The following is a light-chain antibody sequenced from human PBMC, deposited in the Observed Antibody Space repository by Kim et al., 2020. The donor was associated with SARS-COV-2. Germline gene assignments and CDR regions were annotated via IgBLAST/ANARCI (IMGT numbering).Light chain of an antibody. Sequence: ATINCKSSQSVLYSSNNKNYLAWYQQKPRQPPKLLIYWASTRESGVPDRFSGSGSGTDFTLTISSLQTEDVAVYYCQQYYTSPYTFGQGTKLEI. CDR2: WAS. CDR1: QSVLYSSNNKNY. CDR3: QQYYTSPYT. V-gene: IGKV4-1*01. J-gene: IGKJ2*01.